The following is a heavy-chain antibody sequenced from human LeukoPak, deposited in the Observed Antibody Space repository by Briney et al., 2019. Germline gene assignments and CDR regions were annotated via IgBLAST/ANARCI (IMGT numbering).Heavy chain of an antibody. D-gene: IGHD4-11*01. V-gene: IGHV3-21*01. CDR2: ISSSSSYI. CDR3: ARDQGGSSTVTTADY. Sequence: GGSLRLSCAASGFTFSSYTMNWVRQAPGKGLEWVSSISSSSSYIYHADSVKGRFTISRDNAKNSLYLQMNSLRAEDTAVCYCARDQGGSSTVTTADYWGQGTLVTVSS. J-gene: IGHJ4*02. CDR1: GFTFSSYT.